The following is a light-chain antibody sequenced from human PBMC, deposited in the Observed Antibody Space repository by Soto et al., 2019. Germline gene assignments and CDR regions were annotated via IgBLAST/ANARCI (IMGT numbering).Light chain of an antibody. Sequence: EIVLTQSPATLSLSPGESATLSCRASQSVSSYLAWYQQKPGQAPRLLIYDASHRATGIPARSSGSRSGTDFTLTISSLEPEDFAVYYCQQRSNWPPSTFGPGTKGDI. V-gene: IGKV3-11*01. CDR3: QQRSNWPPST. J-gene: IGKJ3*01. CDR1: QSVSSY. CDR2: DAS.